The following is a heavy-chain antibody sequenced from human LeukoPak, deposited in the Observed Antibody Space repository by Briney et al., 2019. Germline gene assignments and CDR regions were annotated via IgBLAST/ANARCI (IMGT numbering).Heavy chain of an antibody. V-gene: IGHV3-13*01. J-gene: IGHJ3*02. CDR1: GYSFSSYD. CDR2: IGTAGNT. D-gene: IGHD6-19*01. CDR3: ARGGSSGWFPQLRDAFDI. Sequence: GGSLRLSCAASGYSFSSYDMHWVRQVTGKGLEWVAAIGTAGNTYYPGSVKGRFTISRENAKKSLYLQMNSLGVGDTAVYYCARGGSSGWFPQLRDAFDIWGQGTMVTVAS.